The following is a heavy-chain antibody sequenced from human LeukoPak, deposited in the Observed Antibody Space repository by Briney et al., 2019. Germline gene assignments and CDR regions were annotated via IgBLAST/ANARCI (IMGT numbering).Heavy chain of an antibody. CDR1: GGSISSYY. V-gene: IGHV4-59*08. J-gene: IGHJ6*02. Sequence: SETLSLTCTVSGGSISSYYWSWIRQPPGKGLEWIGYIYYSGSTNYNPSLKSRVTISVDTSKNQFSLKLSSVTAADTAVYYCARQSPCSGGSCYLAYYYYGMDVWGQGTTVTVSS. D-gene: IGHD2-15*01. CDR3: ARQSPCSGGSCYLAYYYYGMDV. CDR2: IYYSGST.